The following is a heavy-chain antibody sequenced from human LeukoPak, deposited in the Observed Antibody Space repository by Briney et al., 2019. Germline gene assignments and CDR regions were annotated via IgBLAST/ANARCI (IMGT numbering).Heavy chain of an antibody. J-gene: IGHJ4*02. CDR2: IYTSGST. V-gene: IGHV4-4*07. D-gene: IGHD6-19*01. CDR1: GGSISSYY. Sequence: PSETLSLTCTVSGGSISSYYWSWIRQPAGKGLEWIGRIYTSGSTNYNPSLKSRVTMSADTSKNQFSLKLSSVTAADTAVYYCARESLYSSGWSQFDYWGQGTLVTVSS. CDR3: ARESLYSSGWSQFDY.